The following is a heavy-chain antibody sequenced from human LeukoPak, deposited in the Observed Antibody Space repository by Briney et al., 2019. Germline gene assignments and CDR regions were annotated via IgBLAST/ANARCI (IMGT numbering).Heavy chain of an antibody. Sequence: SETLSLTCTVSVGSISSSSYYWGWIRQPPGKGLEWIGSIYYSGSTYYNPSLKSRVTISVDTSKNQFSLKLSAVTAADTAVYYCAKSGGYGLIDYWGQGTLVTVSS. CDR2: IYYSGST. J-gene: IGHJ4*01. CDR1: VGSISSSSYY. D-gene: IGHD6-25*01. V-gene: IGHV4-39*01. CDR3: AKSGGYGLIDY.